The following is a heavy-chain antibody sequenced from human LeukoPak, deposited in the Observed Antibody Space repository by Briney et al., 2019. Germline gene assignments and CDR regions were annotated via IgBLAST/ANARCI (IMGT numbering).Heavy chain of an antibody. D-gene: IGHD2-2*01. Sequence: ASVKVSCKASGYTFTSYGISWVRQAPGQGLEWMGWISVYNGNTNYAQKLQGRVTMTTDTSTSTAYMELRSLRSDDTAVYYCARWAAYCSSTSCYYYYYYMDVWGKGTTVTISS. CDR2: ISVYNGNT. CDR1: GYTFTSYG. V-gene: IGHV1-18*04. J-gene: IGHJ6*03. CDR3: ARWAAYCSSTSCYYYYYYMDV.